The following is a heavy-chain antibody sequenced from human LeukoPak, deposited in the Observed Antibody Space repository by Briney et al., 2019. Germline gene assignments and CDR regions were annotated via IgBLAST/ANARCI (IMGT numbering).Heavy chain of an antibody. J-gene: IGHJ4*02. CDR2: ISWNSGSI. D-gene: IGHD1-26*01. CDR1: GFTFEDYA. Sequence: GGSLRLSCVASGFTFEDYAMHWVRQAPGKGLEWVSGISWNSGSIGYADSVKGRFTISRDNAKNSLYEQMNSLRAEDMALYYCAKGGSYYELDYWGQGTLVTVSS. V-gene: IGHV3-9*03. CDR3: AKGGSYYELDY.